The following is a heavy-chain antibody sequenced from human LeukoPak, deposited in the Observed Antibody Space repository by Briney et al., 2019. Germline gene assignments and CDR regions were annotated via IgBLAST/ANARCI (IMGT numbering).Heavy chain of an antibody. CDR1: GYTFTSYY. CDR3: ARGRGVVSPRWRWFDP. V-gene: IGHV1-46*01. D-gene: IGHD2-21*01. CDR2: INPSGGST. Sequence: ASVKVSCKASGYTFTSYYMHWVRPAPGQGLEWMGIINPSGGSTSYAQKFQGRVTMTRDTSTSTVYMELSSLRSEDTAVYYCARGRGVVSPRWRWFDPWGQGTLVTVSS. J-gene: IGHJ5*02.